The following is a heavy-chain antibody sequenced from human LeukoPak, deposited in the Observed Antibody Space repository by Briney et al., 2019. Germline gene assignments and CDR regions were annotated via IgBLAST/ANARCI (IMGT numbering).Heavy chain of an antibody. CDR3: AREEGGSFDYYYYMDV. D-gene: IGHD1-26*01. CDR2: ISSSSSYI. J-gene: IGHJ6*03. CDR1: GFTFSSYS. Sequence: GGSLRLSCAASGFTFSSYSMNWARQAPGKGLEWVSSISSSSSYIYYADSVKGRFTISRDNAKNSLYLQMNSLRAEDTAVYYCAREEGGSFDYYYYMDVWGKGTTVTVSS. V-gene: IGHV3-21*01.